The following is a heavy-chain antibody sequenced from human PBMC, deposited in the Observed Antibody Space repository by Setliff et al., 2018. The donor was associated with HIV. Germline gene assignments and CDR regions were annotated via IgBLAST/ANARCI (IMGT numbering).Heavy chain of an antibody. CDR3: ARTYCDGGSCYIFDS. CDR2: MYYTGST. J-gene: IGHJ4*02. D-gene: IGHD2-15*01. CDR1: GGPINVYY. Sequence: SETLSLTCTVSGGPINVYYWGWIRQPPGKGLEWIGYMYYTGSTNYNSSLKRRVTISGDTSKNQFSLRLSSVTAADTAVYYCARTYCDGGSCYIFDSWGQGILVTVSS. V-gene: IGHV4-59*01.